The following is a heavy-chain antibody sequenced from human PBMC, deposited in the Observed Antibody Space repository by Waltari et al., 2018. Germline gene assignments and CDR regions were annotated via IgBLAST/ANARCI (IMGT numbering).Heavy chain of an antibody. Sequence: QVQLVQSGAEVKKPGASVKVSCKASGYTFTSYAMHWVRQAPGQRLEWMGWINAGNGNTKYSQKFQGRVTITRDTSASTAYMELSSLRSEDTAVYYCARGTRSSPYYFDYWGQGTLVTVSS. CDR2: INAGNGNT. CDR3: ARGTRSSPYYFDY. J-gene: IGHJ4*02. D-gene: IGHD6-6*01. CDR1: GYTFTSYA. V-gene: IGHV1-3*01.